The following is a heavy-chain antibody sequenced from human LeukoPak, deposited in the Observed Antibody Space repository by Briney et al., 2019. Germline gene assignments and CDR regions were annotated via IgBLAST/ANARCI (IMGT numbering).Heavy chain of an antibody. CDR3: AKGNDYGDSLDY. Sequence: PGGSLRLSCAASGFTFSSHWMHWVRQAPGKGLVWVSRINTDGSSTRYADSVKGRFTISRDNAKNTLYLQMNSLRAEDTAVYYCAKGNDYGDSLDYWGQGTLVTVSS. D-gene: IGHD4-17*01. CDR1: GFTFSSHW. J-gene: IGHJ4*02. V-gene: IGHV3-74*01. CDR2: INTDGSST.